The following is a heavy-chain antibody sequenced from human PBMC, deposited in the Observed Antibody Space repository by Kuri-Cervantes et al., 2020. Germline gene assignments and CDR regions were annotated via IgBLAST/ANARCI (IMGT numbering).Heavy chain of an antibody. Sequence: SLKISCVASGFIFDDYAMHWVRQAPGKGLEWVSGISWNSGNIGYADSVKGRFTISRDNARNSLFLQMNSLRAEDTALYYCAREAFFCDDYWGQGTLVTVSS. CDR3: AREAFFCDDY. D-gene: IGHD3-3*02. J-gene: IGHJ4*02. V-gene: IGHV3-9*01. CDR1: GFIFDDYA. CDR2: ISWNSGNI.